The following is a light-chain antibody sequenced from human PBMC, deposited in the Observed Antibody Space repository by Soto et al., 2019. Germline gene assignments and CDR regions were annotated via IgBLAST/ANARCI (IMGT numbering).Light chain of an antibody. CDR2: GAS. V-gene: IGKV3-15*01. CDR1: QSISDN. CDR3: QMFHSWPWT. Sequence: EIVMTQSPATLSVSPGERATLSCRASQSISDNLAWYQHKPGQAPRLLIYGASTRATGIPARFSGSGSGTEFTLTISSLQSEDFALYYCQMFHSWPWTFGQGTKVEIK. J-gene: IGKJ1*01.